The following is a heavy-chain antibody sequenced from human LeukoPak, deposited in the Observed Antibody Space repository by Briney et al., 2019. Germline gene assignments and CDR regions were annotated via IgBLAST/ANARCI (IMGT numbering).Heavy chain of an antibody. CDR1: GYTLNEIS. CDR3: ATRLFGVVIDNWFDP. V-gene: IGHV1-24*01. CDR2: FDPEDGET. D-gene: IGHD3-3*01. J-gene: IGHJ5*02. Sequence: ASVKVSCKVSGYTLNEISMHWVRQAPGKGLEWMGGFDPEDGETIYAQKFQGRVTMTEDTSTDTAYMELSSLRSEDTAVYYCATRLFGVVIDNWFDPWGQGTLLTVSS.